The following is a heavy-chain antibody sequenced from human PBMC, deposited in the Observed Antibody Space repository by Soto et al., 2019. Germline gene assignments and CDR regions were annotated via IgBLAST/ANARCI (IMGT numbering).Heavy chain of an antibody. CDR1: GFTFSSYA. J-gene: IGHJ6*02. Sequence: PGGSLRLSCSASGFTFSSYAMHWVRQAPGKGLKYVSAISSSGGSAYYANSVKGRFTISRDNSKNMLYLEMSSLRAEDTGVYYCARDLKVTHNVYGMDVWGQGTTVTVSS. CDR2: ISSSGGSA. V-gene: IGHV3-64*01. CDR3: ARDLKVTHNVYGMDV. D-gene: IGHD2-21*02.